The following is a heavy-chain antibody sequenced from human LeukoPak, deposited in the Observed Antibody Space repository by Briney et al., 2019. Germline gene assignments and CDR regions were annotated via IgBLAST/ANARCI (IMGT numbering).Heavy chain of an antibody. D-gene: IGHD3-10*01. CDR3: ARIGGSSGSSGFDY. CDR1: GFTFSSYE. Sequence: PGGSLRLSCAASGFTFSSYEMNWVRQAPGKGLEWVSYISSSGSTIYYADSVKGRFTISRDNAKNSLYLQMNSLRAEDTAVYYCARIGGSSGSSGFDYWAREPWSPSPQ. CDR2: ISSSGSTI. J-gene: IGHJ4*02. V-gene: IGHV3-48*03.